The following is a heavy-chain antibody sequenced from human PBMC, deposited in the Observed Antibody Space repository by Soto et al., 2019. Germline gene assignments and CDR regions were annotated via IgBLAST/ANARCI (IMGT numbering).Heavy chain of an antibody. J-gene: IGHJ4*02. CDR1: GFTFSGYW. Sequence: EVQLVESGGDLFQPGGSLRLSCAASGFTFSGYWMHWVRQAPGKGLVWVSRINSDGSSTSYADSVKGRFTISRDNAKNTLYLQMNSLRAEDTAVYYCARDGGNGDYAPLFDYWGQGILVTVSS. CDR3: ARDGGNGDYAPLFDY. CDR2: INSDGSST. D-gene: IGHD4-17*01. V-gene: IGHV3-74*01.